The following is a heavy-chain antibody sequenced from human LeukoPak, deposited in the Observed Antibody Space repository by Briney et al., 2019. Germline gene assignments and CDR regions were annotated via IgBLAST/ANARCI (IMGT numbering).Heavy chain of an antibody. CDR3: ARDLGSTVVTPDYFDY. CDR1: GFTFNKYT. J-gene: IGHJ4*02. V-gene: IGHV3-21*01. CDR2: ISSSGYYM. D-gene: IGHD4-23*01. Sequence: GGSLRLSCAASGFTFNKYTMNWVRQAPGKGLEWVSSISSSGYYMYYVDSVRGRFTISRDNAKNSLYLQIHSLRAEDTAVYYCARDLGSTVVTPDYFDYWGQGTLVTVSS.